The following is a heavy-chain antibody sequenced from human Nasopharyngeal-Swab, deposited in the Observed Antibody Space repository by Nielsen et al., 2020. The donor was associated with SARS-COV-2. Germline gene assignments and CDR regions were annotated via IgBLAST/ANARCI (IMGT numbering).Heavy chain of an antibody. V-gene: IGHV3-15*07. J-gene: IGHJ6*04. Sequence: WIRQPPGKGLEWVGRIKSKTDGGTTDYAAPVKGRFTISRDDSKNTLYPQMNSLKTEDTAVYYCTTDGTTTVTTWVDVWGKGTTVTVSS. CDR3: TTDGTTTVTTWVDV. D-gene: IGHD4-17*01. CDR2: IKSKTDGGTT.